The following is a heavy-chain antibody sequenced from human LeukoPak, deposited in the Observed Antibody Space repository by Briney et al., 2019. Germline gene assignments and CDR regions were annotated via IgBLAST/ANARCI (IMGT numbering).Heavy chain of an antibody. J-gene: IGHJ4*02. D-gene: IGHD6-19*01. V-gene: IGHV4-34*01. Sequence: SETLSLTCAVYGGSFSGYYWSWIRQPPGKGLEWIGEINHSGSTNYNPSLKSRVTISVDTSKNQFSLKLSSVTAADTAVYHCARGYSSGRIDSWGQGTLVTVSS. CDR3: ARGYSSGRIDS. CDR1: GGSFSGYY. CDR2: INHSGST.